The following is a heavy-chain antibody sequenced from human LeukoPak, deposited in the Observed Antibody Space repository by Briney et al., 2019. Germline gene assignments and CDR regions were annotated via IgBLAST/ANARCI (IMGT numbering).Heavy chain of an antibody. CDR1: GGSISSYY. CDR2: IYYSGST. V-gene: IGHV4-59*01. J-gene: IGHJ3*02. D-gene: IGHD2-21*02. Sequence: PSETLSLTCTVSGGSISSYYWSWIRQPPGKGLEWIGYIYYSGSTNYNPSLKSRVTISVDTSKNQFSLKLSSVTAADTAVYYCASTYCGGDCYPPGPHAFDIWGQGTMVTVSS. CDR3: ASTYCGGDCYPPGPHAFDI.